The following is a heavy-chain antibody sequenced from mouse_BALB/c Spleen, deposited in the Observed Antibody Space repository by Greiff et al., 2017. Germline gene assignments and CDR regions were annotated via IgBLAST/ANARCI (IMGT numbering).Heavy chain of an antibody. D-gene: IGHD2-1*01. Sequence: VQLKQSGGGLVQPGGSRKLSCAASGFTFSSFGMHWVRQAPEKGLEWVAYISSGSSTIYYADTVKGRFTISRDNPKNTLFLQMTSLRSEDTAMYYCARGGNLYYFDYWGQGTTLTVSS. J-gene: IGHJ2*01. CDR1: GFTFSSFG. CDR3: ARGGNLYYFDY. V-gene: IGHV5-17*02. CDR2: ISSGSSTI.